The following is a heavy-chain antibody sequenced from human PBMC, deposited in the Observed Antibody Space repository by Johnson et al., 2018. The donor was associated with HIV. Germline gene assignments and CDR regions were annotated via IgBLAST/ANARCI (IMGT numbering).Heavy chain of an antibody. D-gene: IGHD3-22*01. V-gene: IGHV3-30*04. J-gene: IGHJ3*02. Sequence: QVQLVESGGGVVQPGRSLRLSCAASGFTFSSYAMHWVRQAPGKGLEWVAVMSYDGSNKYYADSVKGRFTISRDNSKNTLYLQMNSLRAEDTAVYYCARDRSTPQPNYDDSSGYRGYSAFDIWGQGTMVTVSS. CDR2: MSYDGSNK. CDR3: ARDRSTPQPNYDDSSGYRGYSAFDI. CDR1: GFTFSSYA.